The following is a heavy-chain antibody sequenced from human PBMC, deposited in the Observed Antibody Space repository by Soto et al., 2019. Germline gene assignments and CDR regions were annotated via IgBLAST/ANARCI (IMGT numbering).Heavy chain of an antibody. D-gene: IGHD2-21*02. V-gene: IGHV3-15*01. CDR1: GFTFSNAW. CDR2: IKSKTDGGTT. J-gene: IGHJ5*02. Sequence: GGSLRLSCAASGFTFSNAWMSWVRQAPGKGLEWVGRIKSKTDGGTTDYAAPVKGRFTISRDDSKNTLYLQMNSLKTEDTAVYYCTTDRVTAVSYWFDPWGQGTLVTVSS. CDR3: TTDRVTAVSYWFDP.